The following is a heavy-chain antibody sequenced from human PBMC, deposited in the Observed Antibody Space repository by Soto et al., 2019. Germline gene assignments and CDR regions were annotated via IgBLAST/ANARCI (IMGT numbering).Heavy chain of an antibody. CDR3: ARDHDYGGNSEVRDYYYGMDV. D-gene: IGHD4-17*01. Sequence: SVKVSCKASGGTFSSYAISWVRQAPGQGLEWMGGIIPIFGTANYAQKFQGRVTITADESTSTAYMELSSLRSEDTAVYYCARDHDYGGNSEVRDYYYGMDVWGQGTTVTVSS. J-gene: IGHJ6*02. CDR1: GGTFSSYA. CDR2: IIPIFGTA. V-gene: IGHV1-69*13.